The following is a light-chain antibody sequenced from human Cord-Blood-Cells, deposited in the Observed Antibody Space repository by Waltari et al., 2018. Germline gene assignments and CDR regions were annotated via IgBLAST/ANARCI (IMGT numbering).Light chain of an antibody. CDR3: QQSYSTPYS. V-gene: IGKV1-39*01. CDR2: AAS. J-gene: IGKJ2*03. Sequence: DIQTTQSPSSLSTSVGDRDTITCRASQSISHYLHWYQQKTGKAPKLLIYAASSLQSGVPSRFSGSGSGTDFTLTISSLQPEDFATYYCQQSYSTPYSFGQGTKLEIK. CDR1: QSISHY.